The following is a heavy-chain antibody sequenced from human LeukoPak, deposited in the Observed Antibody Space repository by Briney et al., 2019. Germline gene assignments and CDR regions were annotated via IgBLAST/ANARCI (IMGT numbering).Heavy chain of an antibody. CDR2: IRKDGSIK. D-gene: IGHD3-16*01. Sequence: GGSLRLSCVASGFIFSNSVMHWVRQAPGKGLEWVAFIRKDGSIKYYADSVRGRFTFSRDNSKNTVYLQMSSLGADDTAVYYCAKGYSYAFDYWGQGTLVTASS. CDR1: GFIFSNSV. J-gene: IGHJ4*02. V-gene: IGHV3-30*02. CDR3: AKGYSYAFDY.